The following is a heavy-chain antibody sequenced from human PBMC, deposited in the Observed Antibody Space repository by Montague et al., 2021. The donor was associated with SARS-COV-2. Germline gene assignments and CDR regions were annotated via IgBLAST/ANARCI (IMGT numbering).Heavy chain of an antibody. Sequence: SETLSLTCSVSGDSIGSSHTYWGWIRQPPGKGLEWIGCVAYSGSTYYNPSLQRRVTRSVDTSKSQFSLKLNSVTAADTAVYYCARPQLYYDLLTGFSESYYFDYWGQGTLATVSS. V-gene: IGHV4-39*01. D-gene: IGHD3-9*01. CDR1: GDSIGSSHTY. CDR2: VAYSGST. J-gene: IGHJ4*02. CDR3: ARPQLYYDLLTGFSESYYFDY.